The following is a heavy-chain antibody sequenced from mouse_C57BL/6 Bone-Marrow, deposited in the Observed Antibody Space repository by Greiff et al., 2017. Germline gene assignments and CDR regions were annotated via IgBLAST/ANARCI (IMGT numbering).Heavy chain of an antibody. CDR1: GFTFSSYA. J-gene: IGHJ2*01. Sequence: EVKLMESGGGLVKPGGSLKLSCAASGFTFSSYAMSWVRQTPEKRLEWVATISDGGSYTYYPDNVKGRFTISRDNAKNNLYLQMSHLKSEDTAMYYCASTYDGYYNYWGQGTTLTASS. V-gene: IGHV5-4*03. CDR2: ISDGGSYT. D-gene: IGHD2-3*01. CDR3: ASTYDGYYNY.